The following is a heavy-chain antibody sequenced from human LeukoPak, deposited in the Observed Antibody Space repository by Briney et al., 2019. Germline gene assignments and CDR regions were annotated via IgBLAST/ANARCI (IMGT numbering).Heavy chain of an antibody. J-gene: IGHJ4*02. V-gene: IGHV4-4*07. CDR2: IYTSGST. CDR1: GGSISSYY. CDR3: ARDYCSSTSCYPYYFDY. Sequence: PSETLSLTCTVSGGSISSYYWGWIRQPAGKGLEWIGRIYTSGSTNYNPSLKSRVTMSVDTSKNQFSLKLSSVTAADTAVYYCARDYCSSTSCYPYYFDYWGQGTLVTVSS. D-gene: IGHD2-2*01.